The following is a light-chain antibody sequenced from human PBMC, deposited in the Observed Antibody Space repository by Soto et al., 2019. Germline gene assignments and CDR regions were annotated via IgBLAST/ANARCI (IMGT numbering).Light chain of an antibody. CDR3: GADHGSGSNYVYV. J-gene: IGLJ1*01. CDR1: SGYSLYK. Sequence: QLVLTQPPSASASLGASVTLTCTLSSGYSLYKVDWYQQRPGKGPRFVMRVGTGGIVGSKGDGIPDRFSVLGSGLNRYLTIKNIQEEDESDYHCGADHGSGSNYVYVFGTGTKVTVL. V-gene: IGLV9-49*01. CDR2: VGTGGIVG.